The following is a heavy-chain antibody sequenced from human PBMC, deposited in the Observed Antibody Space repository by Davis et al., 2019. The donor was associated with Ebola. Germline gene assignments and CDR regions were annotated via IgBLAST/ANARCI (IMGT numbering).Heavy chain of an antibody. CDR1: GNSFTSYW. CDR2: IYTGDSDT. D-gene: IGHD6-13*01. V-gene: IGHV5-51*01. J-gene: IGHJ4*02. Sequence: GESLKISCKESGNSFTSYWIGWVRQMPGKGLEWMGIIYTGDSDTRYSPSFRGQVTISADKSIRTAYLQWSSLKASDTAMYYCARHYTSKFESDYWGQGTLVSVSS. CDR3: ARHYTSKFESDY.